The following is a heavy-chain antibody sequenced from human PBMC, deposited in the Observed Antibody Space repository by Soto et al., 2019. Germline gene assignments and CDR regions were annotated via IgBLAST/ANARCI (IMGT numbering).Heavy chain of an antibody. D-gene: IGHD4-4*01. CDR3: ARVKTDYSNPRGPFFFYGMDV. J-gene: IGHJ6*02. CDR1: EFTFSSYA. V-gene: IGHV3-30-3*01. CDR2: ISYDGGHK. Sequence: QVQLVESGGGVVHPERSLRLSGSASEFTFSSYAMPGVRKAPGKGLEGVAGISYDGGHKFYGDSVRGRFTISRDSSKTTVFLQMNSLRPEDTAAYYCARVKTDYSNPRGPFFFYGMDVWGQGTTVTVSS.